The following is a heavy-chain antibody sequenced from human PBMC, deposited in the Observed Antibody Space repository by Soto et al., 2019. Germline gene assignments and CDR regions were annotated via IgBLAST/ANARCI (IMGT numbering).Heavy chain of an antibody. CDR1: GGSVSSGSYY. V-gene: IGHV4-61*01. CDR3: AREYNWNYVGWFDP. CDR2: IYYSGST. Sequence: QVQLQESGPGLVKPSETLSLTCTVSGGSVSSGSYYWSWIRQPPGKGLEWIGYIYYSGSTNYNPSLKSRVTISVDTSKNQLSLKLSSVTAADTAVYYCAREYNWNYVGWFDPWGQGTLVTVSS. J-gene: IGHJ5*02. D-gene: IGHD1-7*01.